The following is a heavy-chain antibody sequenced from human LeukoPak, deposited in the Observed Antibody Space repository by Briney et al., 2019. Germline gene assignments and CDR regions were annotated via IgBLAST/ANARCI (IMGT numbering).Heavy chain of an antibody. J-gene: IGHJ5*02. CDR3: ARQRTLGSSVGP. CDR1: SGSISNGGYY. D-gene: IGHD6-6*01. Sequence: SGTLSLTCTVSSGSISNGGYYWSWIRQPPGKGLEWIGYIYPSGSTNYSPSLKSRVTISVDTSKNQFSLRLTSVTAADTAVYYCARQRTLGSSVGPWGQGTLVTVSS. CDR2: IYPSGST. V-gene: IGHV4-61*08.